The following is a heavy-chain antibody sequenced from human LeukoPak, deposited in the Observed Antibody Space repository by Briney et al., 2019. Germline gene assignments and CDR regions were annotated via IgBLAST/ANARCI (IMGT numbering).Heavy chain of an antibody. Sequence: GASVKVSCKSSGYTFTSYGISWVRQAPGQGLEWMGWISAYNGNTDYAQKLQGRVTMTTDTSTSTAYMELRSLRSEDTAVYYCASFTVTTKAFDIWGQGTMVTVSS. CDR2: ISAYNGNT. D-gene: IGHD4-17*01. CDR1: GYTFTSYG. J-gene: IGHJ3*02. CDR3: ASFTVTTKAFDI. V-gene: IGHV1-18*01.